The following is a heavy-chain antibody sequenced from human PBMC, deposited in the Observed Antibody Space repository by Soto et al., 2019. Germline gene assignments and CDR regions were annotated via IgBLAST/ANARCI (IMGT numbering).Heavy chain of an antibody. Sequence: EVQLVESGGGLVQPGGSLRLSCAVSGFTFSDHYIDWVRQAPGKGLEWVGRTRNKAKSYTTGYAASVKGRFTITRDDSKNSVYLQMDSLKTEDTAVYYCARALEVGSWTHFDYWGQGTLVTVSS. J-gene: IGHJ4*02. V-gene: IGHV3-72*01. D-gene: IGHD6-13*01. CDR3: ARALEVGSWTHFDY. CDR2: TRNKAKSYTT. CDR1: GFTFSDHY.